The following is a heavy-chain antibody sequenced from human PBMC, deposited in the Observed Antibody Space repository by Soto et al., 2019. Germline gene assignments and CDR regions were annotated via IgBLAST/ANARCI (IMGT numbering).Heavy chain of an antibody. CDR3: AKDREWEVYWFDP. D-gene: IGHD1-26*01. Sequence: QVQLVESGGGVVQPGRSLRLSCAASGFTFSSYGMYWVRQAPGKGLEWVAVISYDGSNKYYADSVKGRFTISRDNSKNTLYLQMNSLRAEDTAVYYCAKDREWEVYWFDPWGQGTLVTVSS. J-gene: IGHJ5*02. V-gene: IGHV3-30*18. CDR2: ISYDGSNK. CDR1: GFTFSSYG.